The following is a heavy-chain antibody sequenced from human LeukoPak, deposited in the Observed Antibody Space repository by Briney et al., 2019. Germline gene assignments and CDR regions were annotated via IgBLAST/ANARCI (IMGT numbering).Heavy chain of an antibody. CDR1: VFNFSV. CDR2: ISGSGQIT. V-gene: IGHV3-23*01. J-gene: IGHJ4*02. Sequence: GGSLRLSCTASVFNFSVAWVRQAPGMGLEWVSSISGSGQITYYADFVRGRFTISRDNAKNSLYLQMNSLRAEDTALYYCARETSVDYGGNSPFDYWGQGTLVTVSS. D-gene: IGHD4-23*01. CDR3: ARETSVDYGGNSPFDY.